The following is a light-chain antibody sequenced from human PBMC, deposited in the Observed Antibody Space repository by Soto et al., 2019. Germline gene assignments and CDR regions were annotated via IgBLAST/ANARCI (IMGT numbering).Light chain of an antibody. CDR1: QSVSSY. Sequence: EIVLTQSPATLSLSPGERATLSCRASQSVSSYLAWYQQKPGQAPRLLIYDASNRATGIPARFSGSGSGTDFTFTISSLEPEDSATYFCQQYNTWVRGTFGQGTKLEIK. CDR2: DAS. J-gene: IGKJ2*01. V-gene: IGKV3-11*01. CDR3: QQYNTWVRGT.